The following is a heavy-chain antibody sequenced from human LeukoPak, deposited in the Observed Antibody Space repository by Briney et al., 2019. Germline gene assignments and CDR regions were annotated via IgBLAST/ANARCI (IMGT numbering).Heavy chain of an antibody. CDR1: GFTFSSYA. V-gene: IGHV3-48*03. CDR2: ISSSGSTV. CDR3: ATSGYYFEY. D-gene: IGHD3-22*01. Sequence: GGSLRLSCAASGFTFSSYAMSWVRQAPGKGPEWVSYISSSGSTVYYADSVKGRFTISRDNAKNSLYLQMHSLRAEDTAIYYCATSGYYFEYWGQGTLVTVSP. J-gene: IGHJ4*02.